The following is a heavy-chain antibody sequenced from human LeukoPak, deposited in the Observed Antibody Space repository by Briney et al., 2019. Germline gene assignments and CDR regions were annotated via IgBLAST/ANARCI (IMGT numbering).Heavy chain of an antibody. J-gene: IGHJ4*02. V-gene: IGHV3-23*01. D-gene: IGHD2-2*01. CDR1: GFTFSSYA. CDR2: ISGSGGST. Sequence: GGSLRLSCAASGFTFSSYAMSWVRQAPGKGVEWVSAISGSGGSTYYAGSVKGRFTISRDNSKNTLYLQMNSLRAEDTAVYYCAKGDWIPAAPHYWGQGTLVTVSS. CDR3: AKGDWIPAAPHY.